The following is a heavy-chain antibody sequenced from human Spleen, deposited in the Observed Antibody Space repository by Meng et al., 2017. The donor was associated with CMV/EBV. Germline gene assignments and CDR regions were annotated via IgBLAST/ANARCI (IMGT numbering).Heavy chain of an antibody. D-gene: IGHD2-2*01. J-gene: IGHJ4*02. CDR3: ARYCSSTSCYNFDY. CDR2: IKQDGSEK. Sequence: GESLKISCAASGFTFDDYAMHWVRQAPGKGLEWVANIKQDGSEKYYVDSVKGRFTISRDNAKNSLYLQMNSLRAEDTAVYYCARYCSSTSCYNFDYWGQGTLVTVSS. V-gene: IGHV3-7*01. CDR1: GFTFDDYA.